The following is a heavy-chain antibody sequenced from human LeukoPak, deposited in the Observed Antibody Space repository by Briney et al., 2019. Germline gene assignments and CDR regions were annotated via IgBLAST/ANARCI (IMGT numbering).Heavy chain of an antibody. CDR1: GGPISSYY. CDR3: AGKGTIAFDP. D-gene: IGHD3-9*01. CDR2: IYYSGST. Sequence: PSETLSLTCTVSGGPISSYYWSWIRQPPGKGLEWIGYIYYSGSTNYNPSLKSRVTISVDTSKNQFSLKLSSVTAADTAVYYCAGKGTIAFDPWGQGTLVTVSS. J-gene: IGHJ5*02. V-gene: IGHV4-59*08.